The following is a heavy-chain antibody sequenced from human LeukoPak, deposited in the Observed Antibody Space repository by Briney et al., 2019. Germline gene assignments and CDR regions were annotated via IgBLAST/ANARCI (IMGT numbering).Heavy chain of an antibody. V-gene: IGHV4-59*08. D-gene: IGHD3-22*01. CDR2: IYYSGST. CDR3: VRVHADYYDSSGYYYAS. CDR1: GGSISSYY. J-gene: IGHJ4*02. Sequence: SETLSLTCTVSGGSISSYYWSWIWQPPGKGLEWIGYIYYSGSTNYNPSLKSRVTISVDTSKNQFSLKLSSVTAADTAVYYCVRVHADYYDSSGYYYASWGQGTLVTVSS.